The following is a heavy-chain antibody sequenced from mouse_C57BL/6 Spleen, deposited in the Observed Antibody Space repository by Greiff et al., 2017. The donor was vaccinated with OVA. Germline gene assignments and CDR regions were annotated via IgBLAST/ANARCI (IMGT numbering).Heavy chain of an antibody. J-gene: IGHJ3*01. CDR3: ARGGSSCYGFAY. D-gene: IGHD3-2*02. V-gene: IGHV1-80*01. CDR1: GYAFSSYW. Sequence: QVQLQQSGAELVKPGASVKISCEASGYAFSSYWMTWVKQTPGKGLEWIGQIYPGDGDTNYQGRLKGKGTLTADNSSSTAYMQLNSLTSEDSAVYFCARGGSSCYGFAYWGQGTLVTVSA. CDR2: IYPGDGDT.